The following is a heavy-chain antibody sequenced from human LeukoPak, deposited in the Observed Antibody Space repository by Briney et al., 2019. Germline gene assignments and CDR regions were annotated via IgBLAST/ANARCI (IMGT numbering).Heavy chain of an antibody. CDR3: DVSITGTTVDY. D-gene: IGHD1-20*01. CDR1: GGSISSDDYY. J-gene: IGHJ4*02. Sequence: SETLSLTCSVSGGSISSDDYYWSWIRQPPGKGLEWIGYIHYSGSTYHNPSLKSRVTISVDTSKNQFSLKLSSVTAADTAVYYCDVSITGTTVDYWGQGTLVTVSS. V-gene: IGHV4-30-4*01. CDR2: IHYSGST.